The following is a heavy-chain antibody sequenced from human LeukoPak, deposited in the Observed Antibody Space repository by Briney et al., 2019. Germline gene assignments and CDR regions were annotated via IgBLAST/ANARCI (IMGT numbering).Heavy chain of an antibody. CDR3: ARHIPDYAWGSSNSYYFDY. CDR2: IYYNENT. Sequence: SETLSLTCTVSGDSIRSSSYYWGWIRQPPGKGLEWIGNIYYNENTYYNPSLKSRVTISVDTSKNQFSLKLSSVTAADTAVYYCARHIPDYAWGSSNSYYFDYWGQGTLVTVSS. V-gene: IGHV4-39*01. J-gene: IGHJ4*02. D-gene: IGHD3-16*01. CDR1: GDSIRSSSYY.